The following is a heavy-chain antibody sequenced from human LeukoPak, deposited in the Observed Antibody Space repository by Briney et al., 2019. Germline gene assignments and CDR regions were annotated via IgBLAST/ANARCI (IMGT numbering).Heavy chain of an antibody. CDR2: INSDGSST. CDR3: ARADYSSGWYAEGGGYFDY. J-gene: IGHJ4*02. D-gene: IGHD6-19*01. V-gene: IGHV3-74*01. CDR1: GFTFSSYW. Sequence: GGSLRLSCAASGFTFSSYWMHWVRQAPGKGLVWVSRINSDGSSTSYADSVKGRFTISRDNAKNTLYLQMNSLRAEDTAVYYCARADYSSGWYAEGGGYFDYWGQGTLVTVSS.